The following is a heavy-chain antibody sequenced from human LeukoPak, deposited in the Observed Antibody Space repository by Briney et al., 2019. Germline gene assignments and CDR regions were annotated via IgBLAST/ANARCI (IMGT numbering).Heavy chain of an antibody. CDR2: INPNSGGT. V-gene: IGHV1-2*02. CDR1: GYTFTSNY. D-gene: IGHD6-13*01. CDR3: ARDSSSWYASNWFDP. J-gene: IGHJ5*02. Sequence: ASVKVSCKAFGYTFTSNYMHWVRQAPGQGPEWMGWINPNSGGTNYAQKFQGRVTMTRDTSISTAYMELSRLGSDDTAVYYCARDSSSWYASNWFDPWGQGTLVTVSS.